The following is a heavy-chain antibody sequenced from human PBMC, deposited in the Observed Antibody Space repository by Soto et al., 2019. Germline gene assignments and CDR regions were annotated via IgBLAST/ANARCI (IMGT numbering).Heavy chain of an antibody. Sequence: QVQLVESGGGVVQPGRSLRLSCAASGFTFSSYAMHWVRQAPGKGLEWVAVISYDGSNKYYADSVKGRFTISRDNSKNTLYLQMNSLRAEAKAVYYCAGAAAGSGVGYWGQGTLVTVSS. J-gene: IGHJ4*02. CDR1: GFTFSSYA. V-gene: IGHV3-30-3*01. CDR2: ISYDGSNK. D-gene: IGHD6-13*01. CDR3: AGAAAGSGVGY.